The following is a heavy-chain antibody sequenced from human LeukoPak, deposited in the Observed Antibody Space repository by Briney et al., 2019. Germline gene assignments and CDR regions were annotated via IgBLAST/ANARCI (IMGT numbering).Heavy chain of an antibody. CDR3: ARRPNWGSGHGFDP. V-gene: IGHV4-34*01. Sequence: SETLSLTCAVYGGSFSGYSWSWIRQPPGKGLEWIGEINHSGSSNNNPSLKSRVTISVDTSKNQFSLKLTSLTAADAAVYYCARRPNWGSGHGFDPWGQGTLVTVSS. J-gene: IGHJ5*02. CDR1: GGSFSGYS. CDR2: INHSGSS. D-gene: IGHD6-25*01.